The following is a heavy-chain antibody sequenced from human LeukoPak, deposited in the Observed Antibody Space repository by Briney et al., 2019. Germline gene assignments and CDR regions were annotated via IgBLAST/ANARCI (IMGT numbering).Heavy chain of an antibody. CDR2: INPNSGGT. CDR1: GYTFTGYY. V-gene: IGHV1-2*02. Sequence: ASVKVSCKASGYTFTGYYMHWVRQAPGQGLERMGWINPNSGGTNYAQKFQGRVTMTRDTSISTAYMELSRLRSDDTAVYYCAREDIVVVVAATRGGYYGMDVWGQGTTVTVSS. CDR3: AREDIVVVVAATRGGYYGMDV. D-gene: IGHD2-15*01. J-gene: IGHJ6*02.